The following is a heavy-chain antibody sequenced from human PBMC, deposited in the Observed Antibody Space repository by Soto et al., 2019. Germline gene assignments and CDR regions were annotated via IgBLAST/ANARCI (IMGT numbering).Heavy chain of an antibody. CDR3: ARLVVAPYWFDY. CDR1: GGSISSSSYY. J-gene: IGHJ4*02. D-gene: IGHD3-22*01. Sequence: SETLSLTCTVSGGSISSSSYYWGWIRQPPGKGLEWIGSIYYSGSTYYNPSLKSRVTISVDTSKNQFSLKLSSVTAADTAVYYCARLVVAPYWFDYWGQGTLVTVSS. CDR2: IYYSGST. V-gene: IGHV4-39*01.